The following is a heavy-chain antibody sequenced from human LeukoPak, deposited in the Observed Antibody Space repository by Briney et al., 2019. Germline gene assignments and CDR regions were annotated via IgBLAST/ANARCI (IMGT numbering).Heavy chain of an antibody. D-gene: IGHD3-10*01. Sequence: GGSLRLSCAASGFTFSTYWMHWVRQAPGKGLVWVSRINRDGTITTYADSVKGRFTISRDNAKNTLYLQMNSLRAEDTAVYYCARVPIWFGELSFDYWGQGTLVTVSS. CDR3: ARVPIWFGELSFDY. V-gene: IGHV3-74*01. CDR1: GFTFSTYW. CDR2: INRDGTIT. J-gene: IGHJ4*02.